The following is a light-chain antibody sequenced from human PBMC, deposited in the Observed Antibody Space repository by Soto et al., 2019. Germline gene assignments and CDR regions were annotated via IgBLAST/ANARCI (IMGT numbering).Light chain of an antibody. CDR3: QQYNNWTT. V-gene: IGKV1-9*01. Sequence: IRLNQSPSSLSTSIRDRVTITCRASQGISSYLAWYQQKPGKAPKLMIYAAATLQSGVTSRFSGSGSGTDFTLTISSLQSEDFAVYYCQQYNNWTTFGQGTKVDI. J-gene: IGKJ1*01. CDR2: AAA. CDR1: QGISSY.